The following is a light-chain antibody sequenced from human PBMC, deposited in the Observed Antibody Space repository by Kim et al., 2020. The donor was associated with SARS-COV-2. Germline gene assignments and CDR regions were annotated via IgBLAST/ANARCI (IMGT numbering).Light chain of an antibody. CDR3: QQYGSSYT. Sequence: SLSPGESATLSCRASQSVSRSYLAWYQQKPGQAPRLLIYGASSRATGIPDRFSGSGSGTDFTLTISRLEPEDFAVYYCQQYGSSYTFGQGTKLEI. J-gene: IGKJ2*01. V-gene: IGKV3-20*01. CDR2: GAS. CDR1: QSVSRSY.